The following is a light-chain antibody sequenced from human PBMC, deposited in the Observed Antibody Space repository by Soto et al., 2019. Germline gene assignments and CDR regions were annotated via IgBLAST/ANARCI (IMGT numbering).Light chain of an antibody. CDR3: QQYGSSTWT. V-gene: IGKV3-20*01. CDR1: QSVSSSY. CDR2: GAS. J-gene: IGKJ1*01. Sequence: EIVLTQSPGTLSLSPGERTTLYCRASQSVSSSYLAWYQQKPGQAPRLLFYGASSRATGIPDRFSGSGSGTDFTLTISRLEPEDFAVYYCQQYGSSTWTFGQGTKVDIK.